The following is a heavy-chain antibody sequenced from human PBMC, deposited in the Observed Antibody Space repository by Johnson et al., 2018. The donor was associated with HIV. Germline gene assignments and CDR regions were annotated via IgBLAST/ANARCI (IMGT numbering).Heavy chain of an antibody. CDR2: ISVSGDST. Sequence: VQLVESGGGLVQPGGSLRLSCAASGFTFSNYAMTWVRQSPGKGLEWVSPISVSGDSTYYADSVKGRFTISREKSKNTLYVQMNSLRVEDTAVYYCARDLGRPDAFDVWGQGTMVTVSS. CDR1: GFTFSNYA. J-gene: IGHJ3*01. D-gene: IGHD2-15*01. V-gene: IGHV3-23*04. CDR3: ARDLGRPDAFDV.